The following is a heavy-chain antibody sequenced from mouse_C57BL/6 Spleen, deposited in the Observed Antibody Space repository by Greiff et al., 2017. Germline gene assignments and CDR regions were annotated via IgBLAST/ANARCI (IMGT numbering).Heavy chain of an antibody. CDR1: GYTFTSYW. Sequence: VQLQQSGAELAKPGASVKLSCKASGYTFTSYWMHWVKQRPGQGLEWIGYINPSSGYTTYNPKFKDKATLTADKSSSTAYMQLSSLTYDDSAVYYCARSGGQLRLGGYFDYWCQGTTLTVSS. CDR2: INPSSGYT. D-gene: IGHD3-2*02. V-gene: IGHV1-7*01. J-gene: IGHJ2*01. CDR3: ARSGGQLRLGGYFDY.